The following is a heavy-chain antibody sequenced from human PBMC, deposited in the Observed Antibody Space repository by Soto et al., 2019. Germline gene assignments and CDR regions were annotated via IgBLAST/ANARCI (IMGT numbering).Heavy chain of an antibody. CDR2: ISFDGINK. V-gene: IGHV3-30*03. J-gene: IGHJ4*02. CDR3: VSLYYYSLTQYFDY. D-gene: IGHD3-16*01. Sequence: LRLSCAASGFTFSSCGMHWVRQAPGKGLEWVAFISFDGINKYYADSVKGRFTISRDNSKNTLFLQMSSLRAEDTALYYCVSLYYYSLTQYFDYWGQGTLVTVSS. CDR1: GFTFSSCG.